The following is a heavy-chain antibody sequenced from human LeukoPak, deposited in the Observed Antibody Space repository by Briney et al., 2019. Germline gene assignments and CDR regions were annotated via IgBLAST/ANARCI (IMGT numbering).Heavy chain of an antibody. CDR3: ARGSGFGEDY. CDR2: INPSGGST. V-gene: IGHV1-46*01. Sequence: ASVKVSCKASGYTFTSYYMHWVRQAPGQGLEWMGIINPSGGSTSYAQKFQGRVTMTRDASINTAYMELSSLRSDDTAVYYCARGSGFGEDYWGQGTLVTVSS. D-gene: IGHD3-10*01. CDR1: GYTFTSYY. J-gene: IGHJ4*02.